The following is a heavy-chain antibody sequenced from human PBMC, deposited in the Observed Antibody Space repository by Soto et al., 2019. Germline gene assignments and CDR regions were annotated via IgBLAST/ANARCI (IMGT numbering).Heavy chain of an antibody. CDR3: AKEIVAAAYVETSPFDF. CDR2: IDGSGGDT. D-gene: IGHD2-15*01. CDR1: GFTFSSYA. Sequence: EVRLLESGGGLVQPGGSLRLSCAAAGFTFSSYAMGWFRQAPGKGLEWVSGIDGSGGDTSFADSVKGRFTISRENSENTLYLHMNSLRAEDTARYFCAKEIVAAAYVETSPFDFWGQGTLVTVSS. V-gene: IGHV3-23*01. J-gene: IGHJ4*02.